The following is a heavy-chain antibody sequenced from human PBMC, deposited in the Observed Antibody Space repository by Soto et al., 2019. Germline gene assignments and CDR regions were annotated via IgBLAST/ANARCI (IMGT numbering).Heavy chain of an antibody. CDR1: GYTFTIYW. CDR2: IYPSDSDT. D-gene: IGHD2-15*01. Sequence: HGESLKISCQVSGYTFTIYWIGWVRQMPGKGLEWMGIIYPSDSDTRYSPSFQGQVTISADQSINTAYLQWDSLKASDTAIYYCARPANSVAVLFDLWGQGTPVTVSS. J-gene: IGHJ4*02. V-gene: IGHV5-51*01. CDR3: ARPANSVAVLFDL.